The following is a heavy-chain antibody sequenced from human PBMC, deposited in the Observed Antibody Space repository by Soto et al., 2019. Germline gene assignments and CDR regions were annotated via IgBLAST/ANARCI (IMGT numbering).Heavy chain of an antibody. J-gene: IGHJ5*02. CDR2: IIPIFGTA. Sequence: QVQRVQSGAEVKKPGSSVKVSCKASGGTFSSYAISWVRQAPGQGLEGMGGIIPIFGTANYAQKFQGRVTITADESTSTAYMELSSLRSEDTAVYYCARVGPSGGYCSGGSCYWFDPWGQGTLVTVSS. CDR1: GGTFSSYA. D-gene: IGHD2-15*01. V-gene: IGHV1-69*01. CDR3: ARVGPSGGYCSGGSCYWFDP.